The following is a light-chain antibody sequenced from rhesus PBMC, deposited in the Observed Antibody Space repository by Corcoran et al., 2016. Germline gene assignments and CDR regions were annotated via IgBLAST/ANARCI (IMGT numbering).Light chain of an antibody. V-gene: IGKV1-74*01. CDR2: KAS. J-gene: IGKJ3*01. CDR1: ENVNNH. Sequence: DIQMTQSPSSLSASVGARVTITCRASENVNNHLNWYQQKPGKPPNHLSYKASTLQSGVPARFSGSGTGTDYTFTISSLQSEDVATYYCQHNYGTPFTFGPGTKLDIK. CDR3: QHNYGTPFT.